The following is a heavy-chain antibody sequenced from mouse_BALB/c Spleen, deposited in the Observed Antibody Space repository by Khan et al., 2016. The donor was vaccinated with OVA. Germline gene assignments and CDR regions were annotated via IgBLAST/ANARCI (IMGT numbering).Heavy chain of an antibody. CDR1: GYSITSGYA. CDR2: ISYSGVT. Sequence: VQLQQSGPGLVKPSQSLSLTCTVTGYSITSGYAWNWIRQFPGNKLEWMGYISYSGVTSYTPSLKSRISITRDKSKNQFFLQLNSVTTEDTATYYCARGNYYGYYFDYWGQGTTLTVSS. V-gene: IGHV3-2*02. CDR3: ARGNYYGYYFDY. D-gene: IGHD1-1*01. J-gene: IGHJ2*01.